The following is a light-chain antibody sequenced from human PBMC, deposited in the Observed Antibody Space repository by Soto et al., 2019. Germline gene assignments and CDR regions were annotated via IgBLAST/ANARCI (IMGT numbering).Light chain of an antibody. CDR2: EAS. CDR1: HDIGNS. V-gene: IGKV1-27*01. J-gene: IGKJ4*01. Sequence: DLQMTQSPPSLSASIGDRVTVTCRASHDIGNSLAWYQQGPGKSPRLLIYEASTLQSGVPARFSGSVSGTHFTLAISSLRTEDVGTYYCQNYNSAPVTFGGGTKVEVK. CDR3: QNYNSAPVT.